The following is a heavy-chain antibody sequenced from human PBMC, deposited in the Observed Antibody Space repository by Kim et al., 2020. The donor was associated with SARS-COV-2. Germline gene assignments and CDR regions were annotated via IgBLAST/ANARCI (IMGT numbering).Heavy chain of an antibody. J-gene: IGHJ6*02. D-gene: IGHD3-10*01. CDR3: AKALLRGVNYYYYGMDG. CDR2: ISYDGSNE. V-gene: IGHV3-30*18. Sequence: GGSLRLSCAASGFTFSTYGMYWVRQAPGKGLEWVALISYDGSNEYYADSVKGRFTISRDNSKNTLYLQMNSLRAEDTALFYCAKALLRGVNYYYYGMDGWGQGTTVTFSS. CDR1: GFTFSTYG.